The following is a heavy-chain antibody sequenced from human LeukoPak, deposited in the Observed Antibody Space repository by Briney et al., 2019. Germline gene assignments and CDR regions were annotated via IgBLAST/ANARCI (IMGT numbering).Heavy chain of an antibody. V-gene: IGHV1-69*06. D-gene: IGHD5-12*01. CDR3: ARGDSDYEQIDY. J-gene: IGHJ4*02. CDR1: GGAFSNYA. Sequence: ASVKVSCKASGGAFSNYAINWVRQAPGQGLEWMGGIIPTFNTANYAQKFQGRVTLTADKSTITAYMELSSLRSEDTAIYYCARGDSDYEQIDYWGQGTLVTVSS. CDR2: IIPTFNTA.